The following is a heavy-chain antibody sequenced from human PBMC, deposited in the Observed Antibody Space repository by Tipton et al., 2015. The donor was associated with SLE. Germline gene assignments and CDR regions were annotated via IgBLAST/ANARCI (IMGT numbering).Heavy chain of an antibody. CDR1: GGSISSGSYY. D-gene: IGHD6-13*01. V-gene: IGHV4-61*09. Sequence: TLSLTCTVSGGSISSGSYYWSWIRQPAGKGLEWIGHIYTTGNTNYNPSRKSRVTISVDTSKNHFSLKLTSVTAADTAVYYCGRGRYGSSRYFQHWGQGTLVTVSS. CDR2: IYTTGNT. CDR3: GRGRYGSSRYFQH. J-gene: IGHJ1*01.